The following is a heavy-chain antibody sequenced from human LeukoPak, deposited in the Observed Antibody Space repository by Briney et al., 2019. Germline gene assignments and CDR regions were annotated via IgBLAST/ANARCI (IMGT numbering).Heavy chain of an antibody. Sequence: GGSLRLSCAASGFTFSSYAMSWVRQAPGKGLEWVSAISGSGGSTYYADSVKGRFTISRDNAKNSLYLQMNSLRAEDTAVYYCASCTSCYEWGLYYYYYYYMDVWGKGTTVTVSS. V-gene: IGHV3-23*01. CDR3: ASCTSCYEWGLYYYYYYYMDV. CDR1: GFTFSSYA. J-gene: IGHJ6*03. CDR2: ISGSGGST. D-gene: IGHD2-2*01.